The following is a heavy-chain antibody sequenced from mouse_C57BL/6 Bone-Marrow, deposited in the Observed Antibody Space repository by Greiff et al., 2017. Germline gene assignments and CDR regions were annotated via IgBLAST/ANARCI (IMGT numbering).Heavy chain of an antibody. CDR3: AREENAMDY. V-gene: IGHV5-4*01. CDR1: GFTFSSYA. Sequence: EVKLQESGGGLVKPGGSLKLSCAASGFTFSSYAMSWVRQTPDKRLERVATISDGGSYTYYPDNVKGRFTISRDNAKNNLYLQMSHLKSDDTAMYYCAREENAMDYWGQGTSVTVSS. J-gene: IGHJ4*01. CDR2: ISDGGSYT.